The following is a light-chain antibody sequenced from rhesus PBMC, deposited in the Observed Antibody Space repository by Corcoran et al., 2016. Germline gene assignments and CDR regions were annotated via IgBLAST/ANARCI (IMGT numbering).Light chain of an antibody. J-gene: IGKJ2*01. V-gene: IGKV1-74*01. CDR2: KAS. Sequence: DIQMTQSPSSLSASVGDRVTITCRASENVNNYLNWYQQKPGKAPKLLIHKASTLQSGVQSRFSGSGSGADYTFTISSLQPEDFATYYCQHGYGTPYSFGHGAKVEIK. CDR1: ENVNNY. CDR3: QHGYGTPYS.